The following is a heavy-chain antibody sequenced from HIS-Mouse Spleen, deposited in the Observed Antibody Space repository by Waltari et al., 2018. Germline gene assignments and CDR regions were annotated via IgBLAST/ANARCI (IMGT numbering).Heavy chain of an antibody. Sequence: EVQLVESGGVVVQPGGSLRLSCAAAGFTFAAYAMPWVRQAPGKGLEWVSLISWDGGSTYYADSVKGRFTISRDNSKNSLYLQMNSLRAEDTALYYCAKDRDGSGSYSDYWGQGTLVTVSS. CDR3: AKDRDGSGSYSDY. CDR1: GFTFAAYA. V-gene: IGHV3-43D*03. D-gene: IGHD3-10*01. J-gene: IGHJ4*02. CDR2: ISWDGGST.